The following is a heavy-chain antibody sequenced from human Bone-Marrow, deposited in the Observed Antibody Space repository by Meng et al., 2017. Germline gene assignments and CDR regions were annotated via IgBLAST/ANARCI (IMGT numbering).Heavy chain of an antibody. Sequence: GESLKISCAASGFTFISYSMNWVRQAPGKGLEWVSSITSSSSYIYYADSVKGRFTVSRDNAKNSLYLQMNSLRAEDTAVYYCARDIPATAAALDVWGQGALVTVSS. CDR2: ITSSSSYI. J-gene: IGHJ3*01. CDR1: GFTFISYS. CDR3: ARDIPATAAALDV. D-gene: IGHD2-2*01. V-gene: IGHV3-21*01.